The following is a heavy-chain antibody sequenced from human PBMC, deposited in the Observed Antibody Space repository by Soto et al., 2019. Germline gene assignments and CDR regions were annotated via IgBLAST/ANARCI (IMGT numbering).Heavy chain of an antibody. CDR1: GFPFSSYG. J-gene: IGHJ4*02. Sequence: GGSLRLSCAASGFPFSSYGMHLVRQAPGKGLEWVAFISYDGSNKYYADSVKGRFTISRDNSKNTLYLQMNSLRAEDTAVYYWAKGEGHWGQGYRVTVS. V-gene: IGHV3-30*18. CDR2: ISYDGSNK. CDR3: AKGEGH.